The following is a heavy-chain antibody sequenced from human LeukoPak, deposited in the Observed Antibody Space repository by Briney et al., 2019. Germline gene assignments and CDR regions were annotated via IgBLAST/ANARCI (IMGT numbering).Heavy chain of an antibody. V-gene: IGHV1-2*02. CDR1: GYTFTGYY. CDR3: ARVEIVATMFDY. Sequence: GASVKVSYKASGYTFTGYYMHWVRQAPGQGLEWMGWMNPNSGGTNYAQKFQGRVTMTRDTSISTAYMELSRLRSDDTAVYYCARVEIVATMFDYWGQGTLVTVSS. CDR2: MNPNSGGT. J-gene: IGHJ4*02. D-gene: IGHD5-12*01.